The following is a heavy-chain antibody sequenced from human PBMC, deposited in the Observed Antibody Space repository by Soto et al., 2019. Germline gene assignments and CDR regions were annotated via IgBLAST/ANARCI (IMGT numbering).Heavy chain of an antibody. Sequence: QVQLQESGPGLVKPSQTLSLTCTVSGGSISSGDYYWSWIRQPPGKGLEWIGYIYYSGSTYYNPSLNGRVXXSXHXXKNQFSLKLSSVTAADTAVYYCARDDYGDPGAFDIWGQGTMVTVSS. CDR3: ARDDYGDPGAFDI. V-gene: IGHV4-30-4*01. CDR1: GGSISSGDYY. J-gene: IGHJ3*02. CDR2: IYYSGST. D-gene: IGHD4-17*01.